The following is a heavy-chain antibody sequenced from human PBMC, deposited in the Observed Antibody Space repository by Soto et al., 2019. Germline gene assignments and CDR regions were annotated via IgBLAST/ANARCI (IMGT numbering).Heavy chain of an antibody. CDR3: ARHQSGSGNSNFDF. CDR2: VDPNDSFA. Sequence: GESLKISCQGSGYTFRSNWISWVRQKPGGGLEWMGRVDPNDSFATYSPSFEGHVSISVDKSTNIVYLQWRSLRASDTATYYCARHQSGSGNSNFDFWGQGTPVTVSS. V-gene: IGHV5-10-1*01. J-gene: IGHJ4*02. D-gene: IGHD3-10*01. CDR1: GYTFRSNW.